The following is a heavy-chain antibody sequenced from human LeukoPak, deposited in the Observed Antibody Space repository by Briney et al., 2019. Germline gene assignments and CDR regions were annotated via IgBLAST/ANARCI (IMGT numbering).Heavy chain of an antibody. V-gene: IGHV1-18*01. CDR3: ASQWLDPYYYHGMDV. J-gene: IGHJ6*02. D-gene: IGHD6-19*01. Sequence: ASVKVSCKASGYTFTSYGISWVRQAPGQGLEWMGWISAYNGNTNYAQKLQGRVTMTTDTSTSTAYMELRSLRSDDTAVYYCASQWLDPYYYHGMDVWGQGTTVTVSS. CDR1: GYTFTSYG. CDR2: ISAYNGNT.